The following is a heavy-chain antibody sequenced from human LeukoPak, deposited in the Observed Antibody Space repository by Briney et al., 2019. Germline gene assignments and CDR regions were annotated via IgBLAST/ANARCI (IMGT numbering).Heavy chain of an antibody. CDR2: ISRSGDSS. CDR3: ARDKSVLDGGYEGTFAV. J-gene: IGHJ3*01. V-gene: IGHV3-23*01. D-gene: IGHD5-12*01. Sequence: GGSLRLSCATSGFSYNTYAMSWVRQATGKGLDWVSSISRSGDSSYYADSVKGRFTISRDNSKIILYLQMKSLRAGDTAVYYCARDKSVLDGGYEGTFAVWGQGTVVTVSS. CDR1: GFSYNTYA.